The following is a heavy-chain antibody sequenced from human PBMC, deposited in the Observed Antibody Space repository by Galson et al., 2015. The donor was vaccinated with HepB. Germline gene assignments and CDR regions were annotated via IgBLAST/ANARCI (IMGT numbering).Heavy chain of an antibody. CDR3: ARGSWYYDSSGYSGWPVPARGYGMDV. CDR2: IIPIFGTA. V-gene: IGHV1-69*13. CDR1: GGTFSSYA. D-gene: IGHD3-22*01. J-gene: IGHJ6*02. Sequence: SVKVSCKASGGTFSSYAISWVRQAPGQGLEWMGGIIPIFGTANYAQKFQGRVTITADESTSTAYMELSSLRSEDTAVYYCARGSWYYDSSGYSGWPVPARGYGMDVWGQGTTVTVSS.